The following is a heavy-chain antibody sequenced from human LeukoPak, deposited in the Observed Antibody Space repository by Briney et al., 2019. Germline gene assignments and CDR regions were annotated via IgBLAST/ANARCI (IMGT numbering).Heavy chain of an antibody. CDR2: ISYDGSNK. CDR1: GFTFSSYA. CDR3: ARGYFQH. Sequence: GGSLRLSCAASGFTFSSYAMHWVRQAPGKGLEWVAVISYDGSNKYYADSVKGRFTISRDNSKNTLYLQMNSLRAEDTAVYYCARGYFQHWGQDTLVTVSS. V-gene: IGHV3-30-3*01. J-gene: IGHJ1*01.